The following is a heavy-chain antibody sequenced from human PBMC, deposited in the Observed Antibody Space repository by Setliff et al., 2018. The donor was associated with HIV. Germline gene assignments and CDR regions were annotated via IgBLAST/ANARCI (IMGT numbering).Heavy chain of an antibody. D-gene: IGHD3-22*01. Sequence: SETLSLTCAVYGGSFSGYYWSWIRQPPGKGLEWIGEINHSGSTNYNPSLKGRVTISVDTSKNSLYLQMNSLRAEDTAVYYCARDPPWNYDSSGYPYYFDYWGQGTLVTVSS. CDR2: INHSGST. J-gene: IGHJ4*02. CDR3: ARDPPWNYDSSGYPYYFDY. CDR1: GGSFSGYY. V-gene: IGHV4-34*01.